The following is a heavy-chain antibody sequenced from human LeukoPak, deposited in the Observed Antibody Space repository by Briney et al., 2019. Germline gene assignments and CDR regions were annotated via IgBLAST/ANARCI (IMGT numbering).Heavy chain of an antibody. J-gene: IGHJ4*02. CDR2: ISYEGSTE. Sequence: GGSLRLSCAASGFTFNSHAMHWVRQAPGKGLEWVAFISYEGSTEYYAESVKGRFTVSRDNSKNTLYLQVNSLRAEDTAVYYCAKDLTYYDFWSGYQQGIYFDYWGQGTLVTVSS. CDR3: AKDLTYYDFWSGYQQGIYFDY. V-gene: IGHV3-33*05. CDR1: GFTFNSHA. D-gene: IGHD3-3*01.